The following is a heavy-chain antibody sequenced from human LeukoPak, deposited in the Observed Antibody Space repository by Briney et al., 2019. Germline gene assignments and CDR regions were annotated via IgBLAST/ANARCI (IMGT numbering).Heavy chain of an antibody. Sequence: KTSETLSLTCTVSGYSISSGYYWGWIRQPPGKGLEWIGSIYHSGSTYYNPSLKSRVTISVDTSKNQFSLKLSSVTAADTAVYYCARGSGSSGGFDYWGQGTLVTFSS. J-gene: IGHJ4*02. CDR3: ARGSGSSGGFDY. CDR1: GYSISSGYY. D-gene: IGHD1-26*01. CDR2: IYHSGST. V-gene: IGHV4-38-2*02.